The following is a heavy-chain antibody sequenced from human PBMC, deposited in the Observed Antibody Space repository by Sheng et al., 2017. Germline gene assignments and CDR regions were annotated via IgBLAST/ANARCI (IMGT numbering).Heavy chain of an antibody. V-gene: IGHV1-69*04. D-gene: IGHD6-19*01. J-gene: IGHJ2*01. Sequence: QVQLVQSGAEVKKPGSSVKVSCKASGGTFSSYAISWVRQAPGQGLEWMGGIIPILGIANYAQKFQGRVTITADKSTSTAYMELSSLRSEDTAVYYCARTGGWYVGWYFDLWGRGTLVTVSS. CDR3: ARTGGWYVGWYFDL. CDR2: IIPILGIA. CDR1: GGTFSSYA.